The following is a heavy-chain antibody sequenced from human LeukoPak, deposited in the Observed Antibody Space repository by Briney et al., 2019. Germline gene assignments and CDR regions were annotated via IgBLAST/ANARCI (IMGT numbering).Heavy chain of an antibody. CDR2: IYSGGNT. CDR3: ARRAGEYSHPYDY. Sequence: GGSLRLPCTVSGFTVSSNSWGWVRQAPGKGLEWVSFIYSGGNTHYSDSVKGRFTISRDNSKNTLYLQMNSLRAEDTAIYYCARRAGEYSHPYDYWGQGTLVTVSS. J-gene: IGHJ4*02. V-gene: IGHV3-53*01. D-gene: IGHD2-15*01. CDR1: GFTVSSNS.